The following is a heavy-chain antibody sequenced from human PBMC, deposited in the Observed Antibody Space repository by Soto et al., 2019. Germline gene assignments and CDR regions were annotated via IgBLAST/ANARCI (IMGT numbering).Heavy chain of an antibody. CDR3: TRIVATWGYYYYGMDV. D-gene: IGHD5-12*01. CDR1: GFTFGDYA. J-gene: IGHJ6*02. V-gene: IGHV3-49*04. Sequence: PGGSLRLSCTASGFTFGDYAMSWVRQAPGKGLEWVGFIRSKAYGGTTEYAASVKGRFTISRDDSKSIAYLQMNSLKTEDTAVYYCTRIVATWGYYYYGMDVWGQGTTVTVSS. CDR2: IRSKAYGGTT.